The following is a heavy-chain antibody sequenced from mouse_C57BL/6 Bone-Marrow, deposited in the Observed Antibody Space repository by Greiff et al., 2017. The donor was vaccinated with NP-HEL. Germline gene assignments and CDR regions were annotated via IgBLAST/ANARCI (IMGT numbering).Heavy chain of an antibody. CDR1: GYTFTSYT. CDR2: INPSSGYT. CDR3: ARGGLFYGSSFYAIDY. V-gene: IGHV1-4*01. Sequence: VQLQQSGAELARPGASVKMSCKASGYTFTSYTMHWVKQRPGQGLEWIGYINPSSGYTKYNQKFKDKATLTADKSSSTAYMQLSSLTSEDSAVYYCARGGLFYGSSFYAIDYWGQGTSVTVSS. D-gene: IGHD1-1*01. J-gene: IGHJ4*01.